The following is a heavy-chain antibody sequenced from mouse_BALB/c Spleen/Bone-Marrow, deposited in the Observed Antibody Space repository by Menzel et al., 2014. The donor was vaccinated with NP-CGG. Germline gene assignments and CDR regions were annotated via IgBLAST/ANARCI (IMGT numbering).Heavy chain of an antibody. CDR1: GFTFTAYY. D-gene: IGHD1-1*01. V-gene: IGHV7-3*02. J-gene: IGHJ2*01. CDR2: IRNKPNGYTT. CDR3: TRDMGLLRFDY. Sequence: DVKLVESGGGLVQPGGSLRLSCATSGFTFTAYYMSWVRQPPGKALEWLGFIRNKPNGYTTEYSASVKGRFTISRDNSQSILYLQMNTLRVEDSATYYCTRDMGLLRFDYWGQGTTLTVSS.